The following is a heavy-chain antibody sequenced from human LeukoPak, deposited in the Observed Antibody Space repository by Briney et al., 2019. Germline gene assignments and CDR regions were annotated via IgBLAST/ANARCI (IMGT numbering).Heavy chain of an antibody. D-gene: IGHD6-6*01. CDR2: INPNSGVT. J-gene: IGHJ4*02. V-gene: IGHV1-2*02. CDR1: GYTFTAHY. CDR3: ARSTSIAVRVKAPYDS. Sequence: ASVKVSCKASGYTFTAHYLHWVRQAPGQGLEWMGWINPNSGVTNSAQKFRGRVTVTRDTSISTAYMELSWLSSDDTAVYYCARSTSIAVRVKAPYDSWGQGSLVTVSS.